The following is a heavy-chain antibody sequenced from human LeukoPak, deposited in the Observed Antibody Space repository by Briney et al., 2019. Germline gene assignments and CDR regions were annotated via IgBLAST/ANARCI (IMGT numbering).Heavy chain of an antibody. J-gene: IGHJ4*02. CDR1: GFTFSTYA. V-gene: IGHV3-23*01. CDR2: IGGSGSST. CDR3: AKVGAKSVLVVATQAPFDY. D-gene: IGHD2-21*02. Sequence: GGSLRLSCVTSGFTFSTYAMSWVRQAPGKGLQWVSDIGGSGSSTHYADSVKGRFTISRDNSKKTLYLQMNSLRVEDTAVYYCAKVGAKSVLVVATQAPFDYWGQGTLVTVSS.